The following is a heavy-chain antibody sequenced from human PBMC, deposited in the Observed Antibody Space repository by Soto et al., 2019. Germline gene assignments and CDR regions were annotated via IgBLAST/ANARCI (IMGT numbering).Heavy chain of an antibody. J-gene: IGHJ6*03. Sequence: QVQLVESGGGVVQPGRSLRLSCAASGFTFSSYGMHWVRQAPGKGLEWVAVISYEGSNKYYADSVKGRFTISRDNSKNTLYLQMNSLRAEDTAVYYCAKDEVVGYCSSTSCYPYYYMDVWGKGTTVTVSS. CDR2: ISYEGSNK. D-gene: IGHD2-2*01. CDR3: AKDEVVGYCSSTSCYPYYYMDV. CDR1: GFTFSSYG. V-gene: IGHV3-30*18.